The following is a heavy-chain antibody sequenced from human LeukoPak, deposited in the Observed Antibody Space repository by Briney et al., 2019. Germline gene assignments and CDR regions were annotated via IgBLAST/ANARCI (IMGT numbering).Heavy chain of an antibody. CDR2: ISGRGGNT. CDR1: GFTFTNYA. CDR3: AREGYYGSGSPPSLYFDY. V-gene: IGHV3-23*01. J-gene: IGHJ4*02. Sequence: GGSLRLSCAASGFTFTNYAMNWVRQAPGKGLEWVSGISGRGGNTYYADSVKGRFTISRDNSRSTLYLRMNSLRPEDTAIYYCAREGYYGSGSPPSLYFDYWGQGTLVTVSS. D-gene: IGHD3-10*01.